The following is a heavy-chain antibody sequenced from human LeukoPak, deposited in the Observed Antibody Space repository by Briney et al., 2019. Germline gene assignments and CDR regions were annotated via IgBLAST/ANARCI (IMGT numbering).Heavy chain of an antibody. CDR1: GGSISSGGYS. J-gene: IGHJ5*02. D-gene: IGHD2-2*01. CDR3: ARVAAAGPVHPNWFDP. CDR2: IYHSGST. Sequence: PSQTLSLTCAVSGGSISSGGYSWSWIRQPPGKGLEWIGYIYHSGSTNYNPSLKSRVTMSVDTSKNQFSLKLSSVTAADTAVYYCARVAAAGPVHPNWFDPWGQGTLVTVSS. V-gene: IGHV4-30-2*01.